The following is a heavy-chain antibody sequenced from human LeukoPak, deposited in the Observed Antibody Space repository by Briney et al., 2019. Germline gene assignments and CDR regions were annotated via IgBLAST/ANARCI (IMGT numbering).Heavy chain of an antibody. J-gene: IGHJ5*02. Sequence: PSETLSLTCTVSGGSISSSSYYWGWIRQSPGKGLEWIGSIYYSGSTYYHPSLKSRVTISVDTSKNQFSLKLSSVTAADTAVYYCARFFWSGYHNWFDPWGQGTLVTVSS. CDR3: ARFFWSGYHNWFDP. CDR2: IYYSGST. V-gene: IGHV4-39*01. D-gene: IGHD3-3*01. CDR1: GGSISSSSYY.